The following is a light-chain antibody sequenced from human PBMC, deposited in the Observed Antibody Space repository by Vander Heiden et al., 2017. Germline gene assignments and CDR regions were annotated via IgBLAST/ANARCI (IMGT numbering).Light chain of an antibody. Sequence: EIALTQFPGSLSLSLGDRAALSCRASQSVHNNLAWFQQRPGQAPRLLIYGASSRATDVPDRFSASGSGTDFTLTINSLQSEDVASYYCQQYSSWPFNFGQGTKVEI. CDR3: QQYSSWPFN. CDR2: GAS. J-gene: IGKJ2*01. CDR1: QSVHNN. V-gene: IGKV3D-15*01.